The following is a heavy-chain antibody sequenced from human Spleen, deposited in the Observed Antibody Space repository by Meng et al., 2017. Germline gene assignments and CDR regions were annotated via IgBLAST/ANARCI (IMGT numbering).Heavy chain of an antibody. J-gene: IGHJ4*02. CDR1: GDSVASNNAA. Sequence: QAQLQQSGPGLVKPSQTLSLTCAISGDSVASNNAAWSWISQSPSRGLEWLGRTYYRSKWYTDYAVSVKSRILINPDTSKNQFYLQLYSVTPEDTAVYFCARGTGATGTDYWGQGTLVTAPQ. V-gene: IGHV6-1*01. D-gene: IGHD1-14*01. CDR2: TYYRSKWYT. CDR3: ARGTGATGTDY.